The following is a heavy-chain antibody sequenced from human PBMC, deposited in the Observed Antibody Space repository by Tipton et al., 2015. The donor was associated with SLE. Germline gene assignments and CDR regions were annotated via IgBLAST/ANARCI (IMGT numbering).Heavy chain of an antibody. CDR2: INHSGST. D-gene: IGHD1-1*01. Sequence: LRLSCAASGFTFSSYAMSWVRQAPGKGLEWIGEINHSGSTNYNPSLKSRVTISVDTSKNQFSLKLSSVTAADTAVYYCASANWNFEYWGQGTLVTVSS. CDR3: ASANWNFEY. J-gene: IGHJ4*02. V-gene: IGHV4-34*01. CDR1: GFTFSSYA.